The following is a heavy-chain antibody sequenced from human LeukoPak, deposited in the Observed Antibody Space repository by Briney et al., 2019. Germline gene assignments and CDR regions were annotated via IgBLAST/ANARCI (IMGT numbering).Heavy chain of an antibody. Sequence: GESLKISCKGSGYSFTSYWISWVRQMPGKGLEWMGRIAPGDSYTRYSPSFQGHVTISADKSITTAYLQWSSLKASDTAMYYCARHDGYCSGGSCRNWFDPWGQVTPVTVSS. CDR2: IAPGDSYT. CDR3: ARHDGYCSGGSCRNWFDP. V-gene: IGHV5-10-1*01. J-gene: IGHJ5*02. CDR1: GYSFTSYW. D-gene: IGHD2-15*01.